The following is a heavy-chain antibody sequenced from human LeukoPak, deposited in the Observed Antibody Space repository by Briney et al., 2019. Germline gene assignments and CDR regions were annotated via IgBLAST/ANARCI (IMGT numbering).Heavy chain of an antibody. CDR1: GGTFSSYA. CDR2: IIPIFGTA. CDR3: AREHGDYAYYFDY. V-gene: IGHV1-69*13. D-gene: IGHD4-17*01. Sequence: GASVKVSCKASGGTFSSYAISWVRQAPGQGLEWMGGIIPIFGTANYAQKFQGRVTITADESTSTAYMELSSLRSEDTAVYYCAREHGDYAYYFDYWGQGTLVTVSS. J-gene: IGHJ4*02.